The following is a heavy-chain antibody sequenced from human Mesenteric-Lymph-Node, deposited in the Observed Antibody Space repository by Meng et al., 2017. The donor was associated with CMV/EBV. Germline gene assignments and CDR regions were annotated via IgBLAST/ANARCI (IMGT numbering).Heavy chain of an antibody. CDR1: GGSISSYY. CDR3: ARFSYGDYVWFDP. J-gene: IGHJ5*02. V-gene: IGHV4-59*01. CDR2: IYYSGST. Sequence: GSLRLSCTVSGGSISSYYWSWIRQPPGKGLEWIGYIYYSGSTNYNPSLKSRVTISVDTSKNQFSLKLSSVTAADTAVYYCARFSYGDYVWFDPWGQGTLVTVSS. D-gene: IGHD4-17*01.